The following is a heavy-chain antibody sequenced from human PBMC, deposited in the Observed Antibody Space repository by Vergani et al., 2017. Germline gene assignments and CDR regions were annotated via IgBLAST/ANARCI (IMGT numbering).Heavy chain of an antibody. CDR3: GRKQSPASLMDKPIDI. V-gene: IGHV3-11*01. J-gene: IGHJ5*02. Sequence: QVQLVAPGGGLVRPGGSLRLSCAASGFIFSDYYMTWIRQTPGKGLEWLAHISDGGETKMYAESLKGRFTVSRDNTKNLLILQTKTLKVDDTATYYCGRKQSPASLMDKPIDIWGQGTLVTVSS. D-gene: IGHD2-2*01. CDR2: ISDGGETK. CDR1: GFIFSDYY.